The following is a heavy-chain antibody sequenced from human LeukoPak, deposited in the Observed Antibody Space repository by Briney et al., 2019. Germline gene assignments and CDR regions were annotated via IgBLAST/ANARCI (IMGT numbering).Heavy chain of an antibody. J-gene: IGHJ5*02. Sequence: SETLSLTCTVSGGSISSSSYYWGWIRQPPGKGLEWIGSIYYSGSTYYNPSLKSRVTISVDTSKNQFSLKLSSVTAADTAVYYCARRTVTTIKFDPWGQGTLVTVSS. CDR1: GGSISSSSYY. D-gene: IGHD4-17*01. CDR2: IYYSGST. V-gene: IGHV4-39*01. CDR3: ARRTVTTIKFDP.